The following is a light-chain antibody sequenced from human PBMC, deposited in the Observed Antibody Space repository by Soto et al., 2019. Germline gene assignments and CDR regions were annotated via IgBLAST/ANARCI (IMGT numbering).Light chain of an antibody. CDR2: GAS. Sequence: EIVLSQSPGTQSLSPRERATLSCRASQSVSSSYLACYQQKPGQAPRLLIYGASSRATGIPDRFSGSGSGTDFTLTISRLEPEDFAVYYCQQYGSSLIPFGQGARLEIK. CDR1: QSVSSSY. V-gene: IGKV3-20*01. J-gene: IGKJ5*01. CDR3: QQYGSSLIP.